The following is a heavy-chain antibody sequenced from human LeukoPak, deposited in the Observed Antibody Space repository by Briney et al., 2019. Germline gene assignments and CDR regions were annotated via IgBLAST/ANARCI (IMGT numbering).Heavy chain of an antibody. J-gene: IGHJ5*02. Sequence: SVKVSRKHSVGSFSSFALSSVPDASGQGVEWGGGIIPIFGTANYAQKFQGRVTITTDESTSTAYMELSSLRSEDTAVYYCARDNYAGANWFDPWGQGTLVTVSS. CDR1: VGSFSSFA. V-gene: IGHV1-69*05. CDR2: IIPIFGTA. CDR3: ARDNYAGANWFDP. D-gene: IGHD1-7*01.